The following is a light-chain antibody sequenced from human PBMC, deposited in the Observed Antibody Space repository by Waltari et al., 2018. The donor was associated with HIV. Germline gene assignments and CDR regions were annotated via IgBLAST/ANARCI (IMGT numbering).Light chain of an antibody. J-gene: IGLJ2*01. CDR1: DSNIGAGYD. CDR3: QSYDSGLSGVI. Sequence: QSVLTQPPSVSGAPGQRVTISCTGSDSNIGAGYDVHWFQQFPGTAPNLLIYTNSNRPLGVPDRFSASKSGASASLAIAGLQVEDEADYYCQSYDSGLSGVIFGGGTKLTVL. V-gene: IGLV1-40*01. CDR2: TNS.